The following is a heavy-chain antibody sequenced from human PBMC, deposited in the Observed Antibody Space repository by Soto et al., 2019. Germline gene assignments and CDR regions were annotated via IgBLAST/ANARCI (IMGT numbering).Heavy chain of an antibody. D-gene: IGHD4-17*01. J-gene: IGHJ4*02. CDR3: AKDKHGDYLYYFDY. Sequence: GSLRLSCAASGFTFSSYAMSWVRQAPGKGLEWVSAISGSGGSTYYADSVKGRFTISRDNSKNTLYLQMNSLRAEDTSVYYCAKDKHGDYLYYFDYWGQGTQVTVSS. V-gene: IGHV3-23*01. CDR2: ISGSGGST. CDR1: GFTFSSYA.